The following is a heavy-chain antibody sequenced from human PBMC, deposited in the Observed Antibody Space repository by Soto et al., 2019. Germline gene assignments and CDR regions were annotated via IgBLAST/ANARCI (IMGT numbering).Heavy chain of an antibody. V-gene: IGHV1-2*02. CDR1: GYSFSGYD. Sequence: ASVKVSCKASGYSFSGYDMHWVRQAPGQGLEWLGWINPHNGDTNYAQKFQGRVTMTRDTSINTAYMELSGLMSDDTAVYYCAKGWALIVGANYWGQGTLVTVSS. CDR3: AKGWALIVGANY. D-gene: IGHD1-26*01. CDR2: INPHNGDT. J-gene: IGHJ4*02.